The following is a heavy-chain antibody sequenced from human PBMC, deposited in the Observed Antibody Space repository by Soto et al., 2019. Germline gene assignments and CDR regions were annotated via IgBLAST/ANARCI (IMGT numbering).Heavy chain of an antibody. CDR1: GLTFNRYW. CDR2: INTDGSNT. V-gene: IGHV3-74*01. J-gene: IGHJ5*02. D-gene: IGHD2-15*01. Sequence: GGSLRLSCAASGLTFNRYWMHWVRHAPGKGLVRVSHINTDGSNTNYVDSVKGRFTISRDNAKSTLFLQMNSLRDEDTAVYYCAREFCSGGNCYTYYFDPWGQGIPVTVSS. CDR3: AREFCSGGNCYTYYFDP.